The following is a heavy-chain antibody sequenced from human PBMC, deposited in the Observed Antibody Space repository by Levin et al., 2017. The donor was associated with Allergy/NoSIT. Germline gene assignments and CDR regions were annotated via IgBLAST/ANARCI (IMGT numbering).Heavy chain of an antibody. Sequence: SVKVSCKASGGTFSSYTISWVRQAPGQGLEWMGRIIPILGIANYAQKFQGRVTITADKSTSTAYMELSSLRSEDTAVYYCAREASIAAAGTGAFWFDPWGQGTLVTVSS. J-gene: IGHJ5*02. CDR2: IIPILGIA. CDR1: GGTFSSYT. V-gene: IGHV1-69*04. CDR3: AREASIAAAGTGAFWFDP. D-gene: IGHD6-13*01.